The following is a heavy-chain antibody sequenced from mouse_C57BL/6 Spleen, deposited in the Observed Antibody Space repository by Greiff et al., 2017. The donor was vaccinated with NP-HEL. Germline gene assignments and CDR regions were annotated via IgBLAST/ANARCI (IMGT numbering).Heavy chain of an antibody. CDR2: IYPGDGDT. J-gene: IGHJ3*01. D-gene: IGHD2-1*01. CDR1: GYAFSSSW. V-gene: IGHV1-82*01. CDR3: ARAEGNYVFAY. Sequence: QVQLKQSGPELVKPGASVKISCKASGYAFSSSWMNWVKQRPGKGLEWIGRIYPGDGDTNYNGKFKGKATLTADKSSSTAYMQLSTLTSEDSAVDFCARAEGNYVFAYWGQGTLVTVSA.